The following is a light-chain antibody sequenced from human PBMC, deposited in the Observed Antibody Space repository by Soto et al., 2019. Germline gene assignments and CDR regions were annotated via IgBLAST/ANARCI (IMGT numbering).Light chain of an antibody. CDR2: DAS. CDR1: QDMSKN. Sequence: DIQMTQSPSSLSSSVGDRVTITCQASQDMSKNLNWYQQKPGKAPNLLIYDASNLQIGVPSRFSGSGSGTDFIFTISSLQPEDFGTYYCQHYDTSLPAVTFGGGTKVDIK. J-gene: IGKJ4*01. CDR3: QHYDTSLPAVT. V-gene: IGKV1-33*01.